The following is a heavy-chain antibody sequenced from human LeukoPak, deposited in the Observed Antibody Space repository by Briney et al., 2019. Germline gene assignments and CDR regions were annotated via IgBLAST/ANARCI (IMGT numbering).Heavy chain of an antibody. Sequence: SETLSLTCTVSGGSISSYYWSWIRQPPGKGLEWIVYIYYSGSTNYNPSLKSRVTISVDTSKNQFSLKLSSVTAADTAVYYCARSGTSSSPLYYGMDVWGQGTTVTVSS. CDR3: ARSGTSSSPLYYGMDV. CDR1: GGSISSYY. V-gene: IGHV4-59*08. J-gene: IGHJ6*02. CDR2: IYYSGST. D-gene: IGHD6-6*01.